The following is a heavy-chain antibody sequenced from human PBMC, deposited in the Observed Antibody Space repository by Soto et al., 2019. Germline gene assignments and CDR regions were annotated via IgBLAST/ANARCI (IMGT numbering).Heavy chain of an antibody. CDR2: SHHSGIT. V-gene: IGHV4-59*01. Sequence: WTWIRQPPGTGLEWIGYSHHSGITNYNPSLQSRVTISVDTFKNQFSLKLTSVTASDTALYYCATGSRSTTSDAFAVWGQGTMVTVSS. J-gene: IGHJ3*01. D-gene: IGHD6-13*01. CDR3: ATGSRSTTSDAFAV.